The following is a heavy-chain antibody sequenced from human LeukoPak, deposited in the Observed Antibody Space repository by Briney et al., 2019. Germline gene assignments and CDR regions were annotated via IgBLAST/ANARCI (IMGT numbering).Heavy chain of an antibody. Sequence: GGSLRLSCAASGFTFSSYGMHWVRQAPGKGLEWVAVISHDGSNKYYADSVKGRFTISRDNSKNTLYLQMNSLRAEDTAVYYCAKDPRIQLWLRNSYQDYWGQGTLVTVSS. CDR2: ISHDGSNK. J-gene: IGHJ4*02. D-gene: IGHD5-18*01. V-gene: IGHV3-30*18. CDR1: GFTFSSYG. CDR3: AKDPRIQLWLRNSYQDY.